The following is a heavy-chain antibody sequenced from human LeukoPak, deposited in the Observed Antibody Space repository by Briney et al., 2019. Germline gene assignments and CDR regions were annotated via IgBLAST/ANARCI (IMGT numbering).Heavy chain of an antibody. J-gene: IGHJ5*02. V-gene: IGHV1-69*04. D-gene: IGHD3-22*01. CDR3: ARAPRDYYDSSGYYHNWFDP. CDR2: IIPILGIA. Sequence: ASVKVSCKASGGTFSSYAISWVRQAAGQGLEWMGRIIPILGIANYAQKFQGRVTISADKSTSTAYMELSSLRSEDTAVYYCARAPRDYYDSSGYYHNWFDPWGQGTLVTVSS. CDR1: GGTFSSYA.